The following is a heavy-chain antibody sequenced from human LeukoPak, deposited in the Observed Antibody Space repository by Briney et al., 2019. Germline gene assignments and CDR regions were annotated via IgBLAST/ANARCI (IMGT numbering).Heavy chain of an antibody. CDR3: ATMGEQWLLKDI. V-gene: IGHV3-21*01. Sequence: GGSLRLSCAASGFTVSSNYMGWVRQAPGKGLEWVSSISSSSSYIYYADSVKGRFTISRDNAKNSLYLQMNSLRAEDTGLYYCATMGEQWLLKDIWGQGTMVIVSS. CDR1: GFTVSSNY. CDR2: ISSSSSYI. D-gene: IGHD6-19*01. J-gene: IGHJ3*02.